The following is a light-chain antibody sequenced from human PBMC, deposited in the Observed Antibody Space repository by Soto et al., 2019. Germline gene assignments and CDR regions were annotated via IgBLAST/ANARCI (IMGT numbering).Light chain of an antibody. Sequence: DIQMTQSPSSLSAYVGDSVTISCRASQNINKNLNWYQQKSGKAPNLLIYRASNFQSGVPSRFRGSGSGTDFTLAISDLQPEDFATYYCQQSFHTPYTFGQGTKLEI. CDR2: RAS. CDR1: QNINKN. CDR3: QQSFHTPYT. J-gene: IGKJ2*01. V-gene: IGKV1-39*01.